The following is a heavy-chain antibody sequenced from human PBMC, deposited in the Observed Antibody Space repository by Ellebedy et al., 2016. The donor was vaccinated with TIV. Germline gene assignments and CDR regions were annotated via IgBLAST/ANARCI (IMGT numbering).Heavy chain of an antibody. Sequence: SETLSLTCAVYGGSFSGYYWSWIRQPPGKGLEWIGEINHSGSTNYNPSLKSRVTISVDTSKNQFSLKLSSVTAADTAVYYCARGRRIAAPLTWGQGTLVTVSS. CDR1: GGSFSGYY. J-gene: IGHJ5*02. CDR3: ARGRRIAAPLT. D-gene: IGHD6-13*01. CDR2: INHSGST. V-gene: IGHV4-34*01.